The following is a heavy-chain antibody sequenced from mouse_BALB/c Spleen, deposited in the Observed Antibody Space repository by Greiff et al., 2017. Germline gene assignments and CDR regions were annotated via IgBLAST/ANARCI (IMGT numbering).Heavy chain of an antibody. V-gene: IGHV3-1*02. CDR3: ARSEIDYYGSPFAY. J-gene: IGHJ3*01. D-gene: IGHD1-1*01. Sequence: EVQLQESGPDLVKPSQSLSLTCTVTGYSITSCYSWHWIRQFPGNKLEWMGYIHYSGSTNYNPSLKSRISITRDTSKNQFFLQLNSVTTEDTATYYCARSEIDYYGSPFAYWGQGTLVTVSA. CDR1: GYSITSCYS. CDR2: IHYSGST.